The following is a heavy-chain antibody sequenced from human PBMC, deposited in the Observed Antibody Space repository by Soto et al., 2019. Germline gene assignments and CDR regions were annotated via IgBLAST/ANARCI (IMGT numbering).Heavy chain of an antibody. J-gene: IGHJ3*02. CDR2: IGTAGDT. V-gene: IGHV3-13*01. Sequence: EVQLVQSGGGVVQPGGSLRLSCAASGFTFSSYDMHWVRQTSGKGLEWVSGIGTAGDTYYPGSGKGRFTISRENAKNSFYLQMNSLRAGDTAGYYCARVARADYTFDIWGQGTMVTVSS. CDR1: GFTFSSYD. D-gene: IGHD3-10*01. CDR3: ARVARADYTFDI.